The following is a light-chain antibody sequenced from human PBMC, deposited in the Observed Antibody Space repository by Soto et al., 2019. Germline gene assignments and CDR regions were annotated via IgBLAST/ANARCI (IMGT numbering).Light chain of an antibody. V-gene: IGKV3-15*01. CDR1: QSVGTK. CDR2: GAS. J-gene: IGKJ1*01. Sequence: ELVMTQSPPALSVTPGERATLSCRASQSVGTKLAWYQQKPGQAPRLLMYGASTRATGIPDRFTGSGSGTHFTLTISSLQSEDFAVYYCQQYNEWPPWTFGQGTKVEVQ. CDR3: QQYNEWPPWT.